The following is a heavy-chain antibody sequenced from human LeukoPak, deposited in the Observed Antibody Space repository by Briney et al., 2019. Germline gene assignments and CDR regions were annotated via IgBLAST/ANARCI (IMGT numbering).Heavy chain of an antibody. V-gene: IGHV1-69*04. J-gene: IGHJ4*02. CDR2: IIPILGIA. CDR1: GGTFSSYA. D-gene: IGHD2-15*01. Sequence: GSSVKVSCKASGGTFSSYAISWVRQAPGQGLEWMGRIIPILGIANYAQKFQGRVTITADKSTSTAYMELSSLRSEGTAVYYCAIAIYCSGGSCYGGYYFDYWSQGTLVTVSS. CDR3: AIAIYCSGGSCYGGYYFDY.